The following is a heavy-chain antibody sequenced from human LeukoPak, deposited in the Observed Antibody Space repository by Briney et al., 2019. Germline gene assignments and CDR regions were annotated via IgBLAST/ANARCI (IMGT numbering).Heavy chain of an antibody. CDR1: GGSISSYY. D-gene: IGHD3-22*01. V-gene: IGHV4-59*01. Sequence: SETLSLTCTVSGGSISSYYWSWIRQPPGKGLEGIGYIYYSGSTNYNPSLKSRVTISVDTSKYQFSLKLSSVTAADTAVYYCARDLGDYDSSGFDYWGQGTLVTVSS. CDR3: ARDLGDYDSSGFDY. J-gene: IGHJ4*02. CDR2: IYYSGST.